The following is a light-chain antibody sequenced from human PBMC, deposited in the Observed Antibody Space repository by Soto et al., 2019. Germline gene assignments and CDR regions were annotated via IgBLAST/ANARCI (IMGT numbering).Light chain of an antibody. CDR2: DTS. Sequence: EVVLKQPPATLSSSAGERATLSCRASQTVSSKLAWYQHKPGQAPRLLIYDTSNRATGIPARFSGSGSGTDFTLTISSLEPEDFAVYYCHQRKSWPRTFGQGTKVDIK. CDR3: HQRKSWPRT. CDR1: QTVSSK. V-gene: IGKV3-11*01. J-gene: IGKJ1*01.